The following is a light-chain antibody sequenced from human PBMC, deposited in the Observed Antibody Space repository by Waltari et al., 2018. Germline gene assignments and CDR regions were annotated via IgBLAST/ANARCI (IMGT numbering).Light chain of an antibody. J-gene: IGKJ2*01. CDR1: QSVLYSSNNKNY. Sequence: DIVMTQSPDSLSVSLGERATIHFQSSQSVLYSSNNKNYLAWYQQKPGQPPKLLIYWASTRESGVPDRFSGSGSGTDFTLTISSLQAEDVAVYYCQQYYSIPYTFGQGTKLEIK. V-gene: IGKV4-1*01. CDR2: WAS. CDR3: QQYYSIPYT.